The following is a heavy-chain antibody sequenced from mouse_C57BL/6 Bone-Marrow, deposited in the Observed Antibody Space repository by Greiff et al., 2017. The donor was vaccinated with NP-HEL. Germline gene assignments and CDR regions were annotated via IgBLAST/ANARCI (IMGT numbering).Heavy chain of an antibody. CDR3: TPFATGGGYFDY. D-gene: IGHD1-1*01. V-gene: IGHV14-1*01. Sequence: VQLQQSGAELVRPGASVKLSCTASGFNIKDYYMNWVKQRPEKGLEWIGRIDPEDGDTEYDPKFQGKATMTADTSSNTAYLQLSSLTSEDTAVYYCTPFATGGGYFDYWGQGTTLTVSS. J-gene: IGHJ2*01. CDR2: IDPEDGDT. CDR1: GFNIKDYY.